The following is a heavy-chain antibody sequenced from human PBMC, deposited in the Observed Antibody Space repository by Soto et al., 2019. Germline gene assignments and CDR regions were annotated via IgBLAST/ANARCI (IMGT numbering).Heavy chain of an antibody. J-gene: IGHJ4*02. Sequence: EVQLLESGGSLVHPGGSLRLSCAASGFSFSYFAMSWVRQAPGKGLEWVAAISGSGGNTYYADSVKGRFTISRDNSTKTLFLQMNSPRDEDTAVYYCAKECGGSGWSTLDHWGQGTLVTVSS. V-gene: IGHV3-23*01. CDR1: GFSFSYFA. D-gene: IGHD6-19*01. CDR3: AKECGGSGWSTLDH. CDR2: ISGSGGNT.